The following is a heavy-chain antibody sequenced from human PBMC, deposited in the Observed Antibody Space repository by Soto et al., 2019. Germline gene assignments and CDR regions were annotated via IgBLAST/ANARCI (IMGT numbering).Heavy chain of an antibody. CDR2: ISSTTNYI. Sequence: ESGGGLVKPGGSLRLSGAAAGFTFTRYSMNWVRQAPGKGLEWVASISSTTNYIYYGESLKGRLTISRDNAKNSMYLQMNTLRAEDTAVYYCARESEDLSSNLDYWGQGTLVTVSS. CDR3: ARESEDLSSNLDY. CDR1: GFTFTRYS. V-gene: IGHV3-21*06. J-gene: IGHJ4*02.